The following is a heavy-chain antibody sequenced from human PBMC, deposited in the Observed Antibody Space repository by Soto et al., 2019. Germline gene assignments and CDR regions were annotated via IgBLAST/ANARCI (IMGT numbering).Heavy chain of an antibody. CDR3: ARAEYYYGSGAFFDY. CDR2: IIPILGIA. Sequence: QVQLVQSGAEVKKPGSSVKVSCKASGGTFSSYTISWVRQAPGQGLEWMGRIIPILGIANYAQKFQGRVTXPXXXSXXPAYMELSSLRSEDTAVYYCARAEYYYGSGAFFDYWGQGTLVTVSS. V-gene: IGHV1-69*02. J-gene: IGHJ4*02. CDR1: GGTFSSYT. D-gene: IGHD3-10*01.